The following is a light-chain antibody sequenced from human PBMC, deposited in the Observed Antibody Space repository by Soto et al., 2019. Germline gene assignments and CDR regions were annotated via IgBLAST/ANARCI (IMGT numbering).Light chain of an antibody. J-gene: IGKJ2*01. CDR1: QTILYSSNNKNY. Sequence: DIVMTQSPDSLAVSLGERATINCKSSQTILYSSNNKNYLAWYQQKPGQPPKLLFYWASTRESGVPDRFSGSGSGTDFTLAISSLQAEDVAVYYCQQYAGTPYTFGQGPSWRSN. CDR2: WAS. CDR3: QQYAGTPYT. V-gene: IGKV4-1*01.